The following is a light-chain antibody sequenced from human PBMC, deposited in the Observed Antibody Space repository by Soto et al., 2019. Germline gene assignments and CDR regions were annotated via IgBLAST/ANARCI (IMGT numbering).Light chain of an antibody. CDR1: ASNIGSNF. J-gene: IGLJ3*02. V-gene: IGLV1-47*01. Sequence: QPVLTQPPSVSGTPGQRVAISCSGSASNIGSNFVYWYQQLPGTAPRLLIYRNNERPSGVPDRFSTSKSGTSSSLAITGLRSEDEGHYYCASWDHTLAGRWVFGGGTKVTVL. CDR2: RNN. CDR3: ASWDHTLAGRWV.